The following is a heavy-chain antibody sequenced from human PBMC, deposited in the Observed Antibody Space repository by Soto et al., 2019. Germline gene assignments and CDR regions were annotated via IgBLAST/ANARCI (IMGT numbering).Heavy chain of an antibody. CDR3: AKGSSCCTHYFDY. Sequence: QVQLVESGGGVVQPGRSLSLSCAASGFTFSSYGMHWVRQAPGKGLEWVAVISYDGSNKYYADSVRGRFTISRDNSKNTLYLQMNSLRAEDTAVYYCAKGSSCCTHYFDYWGQGTLVTVSS. CDR1: GFTFSSYG. V-gene: IGHV3-30*18. D-gene: IGHD6-13*01. J-gene: IGHJ4*02. CDR2: ISYDGSNK.